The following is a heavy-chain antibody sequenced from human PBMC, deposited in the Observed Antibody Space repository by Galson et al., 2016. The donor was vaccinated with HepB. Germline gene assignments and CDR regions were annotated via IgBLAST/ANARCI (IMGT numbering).Heavy chain of an antibody. CDR2: ISGSADPT. CDR1: GFTFGSFA. V-gene: IGHV3-23*01. Sequence: SLRLSCAASGFTFGSFAMSWVRQAPGRGLEWIASISGSADPTYYADSVKGRFTISRDTYNTVYLQMNSLRAEDTAIYYCARLTLPGICCYFYYWGQGTLVTVSS. J-gene: IGHJ4*02. CDR3: ARLTLPGICCYFYY. D-gene: IGHD2-8*01.